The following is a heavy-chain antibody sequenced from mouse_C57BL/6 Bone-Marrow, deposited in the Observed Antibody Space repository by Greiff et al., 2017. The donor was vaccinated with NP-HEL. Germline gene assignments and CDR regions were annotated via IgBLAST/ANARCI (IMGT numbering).Heavy chain of an antibody. J-gene: IGHJ1*03. Sequence: VKLVESGPELVKPGASVKISCKASGYAFSSSWMNWVKQRPGKGLEWIGRIYPGDGDTNYNGKFKGKATLTADKSSSTAYMQLRSLTSEDSAVYFCARWDIRSYYGPRPYWYFDVWGTGTTVTVSS. V-gene: IGHV1-82*01. CDR2: IYPGDGDT. D-gene: IGHD1-1*01. CDR1: GYAFSSSW. CDR3: ARWDIRSYYGPRPYWYFDV.